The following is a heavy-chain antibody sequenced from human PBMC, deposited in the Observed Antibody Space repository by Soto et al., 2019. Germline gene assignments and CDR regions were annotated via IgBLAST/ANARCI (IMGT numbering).Heavy chain of an antibody. CDR1: GFTFSSYG. J-gene: IGHJ4*02. V-gene: IGHV3-33*01. CDR3: ARERGYSVNFDY. D-gene: IGHD5-12*01. CDR2: IWYDGSNK. Sequence: GGSLRLSCAASGFTFSSYGMHWVRQAPGKGLEWVAVIWYDGSNKYYADSVKGRFTISRDNSKNTLYLQMNSLRAEDTAVYYCARERGYSVNFDYWGQGTLVTVSS.